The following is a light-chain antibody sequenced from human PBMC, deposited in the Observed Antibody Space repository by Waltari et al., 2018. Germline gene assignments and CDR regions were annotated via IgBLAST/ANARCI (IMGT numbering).Light chain of an antibody. J-gene: IGLJ3*02. CDR3: QVWDSGRDPWV. V-gene: IGLV3-21*04. Sequence: SYVLTQPPSLSVALGETARLTCEGAYLQGNSVHRYQERSRQAPVLVIYLDNRRPSGVPERFSGSNSGNTATLTIKRVEGDDEADYYCQVWDSGRDPWVFGGGTRLTVL. CDR2: LDN. CDR1: YLQGNS.